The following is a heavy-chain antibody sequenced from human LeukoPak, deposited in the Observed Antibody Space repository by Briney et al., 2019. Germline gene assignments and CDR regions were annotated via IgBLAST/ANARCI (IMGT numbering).Heavy chain of an antibody. CDR2: ISYDGSNK. J-gene: IGHJ5*02. CDR1: GFTLSSYA. CDR3: ARVAHNWNCDP. D-gene: IGHD1-7*01. V-gene: IGHV3-30*01. Sequence: GGSLRLSCAASGFTLSSYAMHWVRQAPGKGLEWVAVISYDGSNKYYADSVKGRFTISRDNSKNTLYLQMNSLRAEDTAVYYCARVAHNWNCDPWGQGTLVTVSS.